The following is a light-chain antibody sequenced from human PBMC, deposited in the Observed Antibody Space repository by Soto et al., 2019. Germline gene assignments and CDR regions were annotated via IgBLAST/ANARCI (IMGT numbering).Light chain of an antibody. CDR1: QSVSSY. CDR2: DAS. Sequence: EIVLTQFPATLSLSPGERATLYCRSIQSVSSYLALYQQIPGQAPRLLIYDASNRATVIPARFSGSLSGTDFTLTISSLEPEDFAVYYCQQRSNWLTFGGGTKVDIK. CDR3: QQRSNWLT. J-gene: IGKJ4*01. V-gene: IGKV3-11*01.